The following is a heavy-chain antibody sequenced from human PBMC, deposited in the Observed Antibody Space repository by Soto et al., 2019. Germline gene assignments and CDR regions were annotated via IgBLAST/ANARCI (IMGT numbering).Heavy chain of an antibody. J-gene: IGHJ4*02. V-gene: IGHV3-23*01. CDR2: ISGSGGST. Sequence: RLSCVVSGFTFSGSAMRWVRQAPGKGLEWVSDISGSGGSTDYTDSVKGRFTISRDNSKNTLYLQMDSLRVEDTAVYYCATPFRWGIPGFFDFWGQGTLVTISS. CDR3: ATPFRWGIPGFFDF. D-gene: IGHD2-8*02. CDR1: GFTFSGSA.